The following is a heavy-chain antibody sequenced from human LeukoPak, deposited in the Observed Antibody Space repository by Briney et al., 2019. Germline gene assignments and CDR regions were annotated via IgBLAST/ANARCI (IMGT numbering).Heavy chain of an antibody. CDR3: VRDDWGPAEG. Sequence: PGGSLRLSCAASGFTFSSYWMNWARQAPGKGLEWVASINHNGNVNYYVDSVKGRFTISRDNAKKSIYLEMNNLRVEDTAVYYCVRDDWGPAEGWGPGTLVTVSS. V-gene: IGHV3-7*03. CDR2: INHNGNVN. J-gene: IGHJ4*02. CDR1: GFTFSSYW. D-gene: IGHD3-16*01.